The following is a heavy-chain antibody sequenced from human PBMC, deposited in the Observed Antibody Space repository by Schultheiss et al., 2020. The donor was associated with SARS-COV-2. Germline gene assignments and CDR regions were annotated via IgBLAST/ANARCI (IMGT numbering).Heavy chain of an antibody. D-gene: IGHD3-9*01. CDR1: GGSISSYY. CDR2: IYYSGST. J-gene: IGHJ6*03. V-gene: IGHV4-59*08. Sequence: SETLSLTCTVSGGSISSYYWSWIRQPPGKGLEWIGYIYYSGSTNYNPSLKSRVTISVDTSKNQFSLKLSSVTAADTAVYYCARLRYFDYYYYYMDVWGKGTTVTVAS. CDR3: ARLRYFDYYYYYMDV.